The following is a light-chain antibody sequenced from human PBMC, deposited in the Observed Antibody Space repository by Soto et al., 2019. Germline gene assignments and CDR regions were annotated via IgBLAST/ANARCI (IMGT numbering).Light chain of an antibody. CDR3: AAWDDSLNGWV. CDR2: SSN. CDR1: SSIIGTNS. V-gene: IGLV1-44*01. Sequence: QSVLTQPPSASGPPGQRVTISCSGSSSIIGTNSVNWYQQLPGTAPKLLIFSSNQRPSGVPDRFSGSRSGTSASLAINGLQSDDEADYYCAAWDDSLNGWVFGGGTKLTVL. J-gene: IGLJ3*02.